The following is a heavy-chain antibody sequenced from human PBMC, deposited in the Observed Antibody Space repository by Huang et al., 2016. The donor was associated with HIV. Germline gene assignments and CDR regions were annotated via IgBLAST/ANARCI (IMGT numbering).Heavy chain of an antibody. D-gene: IGHD5-18*01. V-gene: IGHV1-69*13. CDR2: NYPIFGKE. Sequence: QVLLVQSGAEVRKPGSSVKVSCTAFGGTFSSYAISWVRQAPGQWLGWMVGNYPIFGKENYTQKFQGRVTMTVDESRNTGYMELTRLTSVDRAVYYCARTAYSYGFRQGYNWFDPWGQGTPVTVSS. CDR1: GGTFSSYA. J-gene: IGHJ5*02. CDR3: ARTAYSYGFRQGYNWFDP.